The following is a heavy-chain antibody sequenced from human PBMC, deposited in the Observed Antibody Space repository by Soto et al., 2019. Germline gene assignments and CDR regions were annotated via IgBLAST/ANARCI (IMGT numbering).Heavy chain of an antibody. CDR2: ISDDGSKR. D-gene: IGHD6-13*01. CDR1: GFTFSDYA. J-gene: IGHJ4*02. CDR3: AKGSPDSSWLD. V-gene: IGHV3-30*18. Sequence: QVQLVESGGGAVLAGMPLRLSCAGSGFTFSDYAMYWVRQAPGKGLEWVAVISDDGSKRYYAVSVKGRFTITRDNSKNALYLQMNSLRREDTAVYYCAKGSPDSSWLDRGQGTLV.